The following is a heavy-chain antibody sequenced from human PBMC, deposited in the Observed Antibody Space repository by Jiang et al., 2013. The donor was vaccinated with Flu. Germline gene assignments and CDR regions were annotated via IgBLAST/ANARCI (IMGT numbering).Heavy chain of an antibody. D-gene: IGHD1-26*01. CDR2: ISTYSGNT. Sequence: GAEVKKPGASVKVSCKASGYTFSSYGITWVRQAPGQGLEWVGWISTYSGNTDYAQKLQGRVTVATDTSTSTAYMELRSLRSDDTAVYYCARARGDSGSFYVAFWGQGTLVTVSS. J-gene: IGHJ4*02. CDR1: GYTFSSYG. CDR3: ARARGDSGSFYVAF. V-gene: IGHV1-18*01.